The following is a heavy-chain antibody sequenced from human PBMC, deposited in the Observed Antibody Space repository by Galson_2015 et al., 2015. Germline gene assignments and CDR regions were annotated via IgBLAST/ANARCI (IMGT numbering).Heavy chain of an antibody. D-gene: IGHD1-1*01. J-gene: IGHJ4*02. CDR1: GGSISGNY. V-gene: IGHV4-59*01. CDR3: ARGERLGLDF. CDR2: IFYTGAA. Sequence: SETLSLTCSVSGGSISGNYWSLIRQPPGKGLEWIGYIFYTGAANYNPSLKSRVTMSVDTSKNQFSLKLNSVTAADTAVYYCARGERLGLDFWGQGTLVTVSS.